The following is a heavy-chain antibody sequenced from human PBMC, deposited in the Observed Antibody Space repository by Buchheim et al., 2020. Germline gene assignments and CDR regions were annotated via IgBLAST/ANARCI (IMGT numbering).Heavy chain of an antibody. CDR3: AREPVAVTATLNWFDP. J-gene: IGHJ5*02. CDR2: LNHRGTT. CDR1: GGSFSGYY. Sequence: QVQLQQWGAGLLKPSETLSLTCAVSGGSFSGYYDNWIRQPPGKGLEWIGSLNHRGTTYYNPSLKNRVTISADVSKQHMSLELRSVTAADTAVYYCAREPVAVTATLNWFDPWGQGTL. V-gene: IGHV4-34*01. D-gene: IGHD2-21*02.